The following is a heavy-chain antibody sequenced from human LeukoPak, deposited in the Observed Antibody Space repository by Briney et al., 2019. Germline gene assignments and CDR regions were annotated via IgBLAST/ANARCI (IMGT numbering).Heavy chain of an antibody. CDR2: IRYDGSNK. J-gene: IGHJ2*01. V-gene: IGHV3-30*02. D-gene: IGHD6-19*01. Sequence: GGSLRLSCAASGFTFSSYGMHWVRQAPGKGLEWVAFIRYDGSNKYYADSVKGRFTISRDNSKNTLHLQMHILRAENTAVYSCAKDLYSSGWYAPGYFDLWGGGTLVTVSS. CDR3: AKDLYSSGWYAPGYFDL. CDR1: GFTFSSYG.